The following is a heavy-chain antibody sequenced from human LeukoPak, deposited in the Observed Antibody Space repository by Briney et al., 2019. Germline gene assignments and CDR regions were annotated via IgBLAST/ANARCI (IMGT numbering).Heavy chain of an antibody. CDR2: IYYSGST. CDR3: ARRTYYYDSSGYKTYYFDY. J-gene: IGHJ4*02. CDR1: GGSISSSSYY. V-gene: IGHV4-39*07. D-gene: IGHD3-22*01. Sequence: KPSETLSLTCTVSGGSISSSSYYWGWIRQPPGKGLEWIGSIYYSGSTYYNPSPKSRVTISVDKSKNQFSLKLSSVTAADTAVYYCARRTYYYDSSGYKTYYFDYWGQGTLVTVSS.